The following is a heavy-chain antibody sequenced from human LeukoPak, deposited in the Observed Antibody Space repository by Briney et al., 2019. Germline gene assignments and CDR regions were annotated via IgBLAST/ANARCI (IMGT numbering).Heavy chain of an antibody. CDR3: AKDGYGDYSGLDY. V-gene: IGHV3-30*18. Sequence: PGGSLRLSCAASGFTFSSHGMHWVRQAPGKGLEWVAVISYDGSNKYYADSVKGRFTISRDNSKNTLYLQMNSLRAEDTAVYYCAKDGYGDYSGLDYWGQGTLVTVSS. CDR1: GFTFSSHG. CDR2: ISYDGSNK. J-gene: IGHJ4*02. D-gene: IGHD4-17*01.